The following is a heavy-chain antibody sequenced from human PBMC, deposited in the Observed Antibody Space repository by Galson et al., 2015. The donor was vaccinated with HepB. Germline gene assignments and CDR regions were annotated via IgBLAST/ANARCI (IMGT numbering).Heavy chain of an antibody. J-gene: IGHJ4*02. Sequence: SLRLSCAASGFTFSTYGMHWVRQAPGQGLEWVAVISFDGSNKYYADSVKGRFTISRDNSKNTLYLQMNSLRAEDTAVYYCAKDLEPLYCSSATCLTGLGYWGQGTLVTVSS. D-gene: IGHD2-2*01. V-gene: IGHV3-30*18. CDR3: AKDLEPLYCSSATCLTGLGY. CDR2: ISFDGSNK. CDR1: GFTFSTYG.